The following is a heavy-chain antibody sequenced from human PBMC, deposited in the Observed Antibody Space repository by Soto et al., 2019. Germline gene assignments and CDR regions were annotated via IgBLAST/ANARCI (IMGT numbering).Heavy chain of an antibody. CDR1: GSTFSNDW. CDR2: INSDGSST. V-gene: IGHV3-74*01. Sequence: GGSLRLSCAGSGSTFSNDWMHWVRQAPGKGLVWVSHINSDGSSTNYADLVKGRFTIARDNAKNTVHLQMNSLRAEDTAVYYCARDRSYSLDVWGQGTTVTVSS. CDR3: ARDRSYSLDV. J-gene: IGHJ6*02.